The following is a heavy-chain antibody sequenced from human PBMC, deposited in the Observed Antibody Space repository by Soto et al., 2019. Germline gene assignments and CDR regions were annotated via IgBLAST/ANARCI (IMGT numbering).Heavy chain of an antibody. Sequence: GGSLRLSCAASGFTFSSYAMSWVRQAPGKGLEWVSAISGSGGSTYYADSVKGRLTISRDNSKNTLYLQMNSLRAEDTAVYYCAKDDIVVVPAASFDYWGQGTLVTVSS. V-gene: IGHV3-23*01. CDR2: ISGSGGST. CDR1: GFTFSSYA. J-gene: IGHJ4*02. CDR3: AKDDIVVVPAASFDY. D-gene: IGHD2-2*01.